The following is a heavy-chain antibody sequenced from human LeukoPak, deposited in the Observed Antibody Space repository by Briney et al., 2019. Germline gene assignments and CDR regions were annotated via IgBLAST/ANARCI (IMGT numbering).Heavy chain of an antibody. V-gene: IGHV4-30-4*01. CDR3: CKAAVGIDAFDI. CDR2: VYYSGTT. CDR1: GGSIRSDNYY. J-gene: IGHJ3*02. D-gene: IGHD6-13*01. Sequence: SETLSLTCTVSGGSIRSDNYYWSWIRQPPGKGLEWIGYVYYSGTTYFNPSLKSRTTISVDTSKNQFSLELSSVTAADTAVCARCKAAVGIDAFDIWGQGTVVLVSS.